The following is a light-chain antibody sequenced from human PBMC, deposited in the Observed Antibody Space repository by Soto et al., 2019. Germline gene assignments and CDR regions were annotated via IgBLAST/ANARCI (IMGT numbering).Light chain of an antibody. CDR3: QQLFASPIT. V-gene: IGKV1-9*01. CDR2: AAS. J-gene: IGKJ5*01. Sequence: GDSVTITCRACQVISTSFAWYQVKPGKAPKLLIYAASTLESGLPSRFSGTVSGAVFSLTITSLHPEDFASYYCQQLFASPITFGQGTRLEI. CDR1: QVISTS.